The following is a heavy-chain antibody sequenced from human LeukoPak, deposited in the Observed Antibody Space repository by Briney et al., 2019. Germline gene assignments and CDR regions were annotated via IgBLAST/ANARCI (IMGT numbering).Heavy chain of an antibody. J-gene: IGHJ6*03. CDR3: TRFDYYYYYMDV. CDR1: GFTFGDYA. V-gene: IGHV3-49*04. Sequence: GGSLRLSCTASGFTFGDYAMSWVRQAPGKGLEWVGFIRSKAYGGTTEYAASVKGRFTISRDDSKSIAYLQMNSLKTEDTAVYYYTRFDYYYYYMDVWGKGTTVTVSS. CDR2: IRSKAYGGTT.